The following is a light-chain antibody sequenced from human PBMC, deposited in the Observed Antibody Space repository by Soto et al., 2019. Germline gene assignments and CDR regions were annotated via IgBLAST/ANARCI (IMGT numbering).Light chain of an antibody. CDR1: QGISSF. CDR2: DAS. V-gene: IGKV1-9*01. CDR3: QQLDSYPIT. J-gene: IGKJ5*01. Sequence: DIQLTQSPSFLSASVGDRVTITCRASQGISSFLAWYQEKQGEAPKLLIYDASTLQSGVPSRFSGSGSGTECTLTSSSLQPEDFATYYCQQLDSYPITFGQGTRLEI.